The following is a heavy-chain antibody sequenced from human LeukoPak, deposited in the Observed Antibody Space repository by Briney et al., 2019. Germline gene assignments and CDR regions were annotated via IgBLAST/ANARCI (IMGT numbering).Heavy chain of an antibody. CDR1: GFTFSSSW. V-gene: IGHV3-74*01. Sequence: GGSLRLSCAASGFTFSSSWMHWVRQAPEKGLVWVSRINSDGSSTSYADSVKGRFTISRDNSKNTLYLQMNSLRAEDTAVYYCAKDLSSYGGISDPRDNYFDYWGQGTLVTVSS. J-gene: IGHJ4*02. D-gene: IGHD4-23*01. CDR2: INSDGSST. CDR3: AKDLSSYGGISDPRDNYFDY.